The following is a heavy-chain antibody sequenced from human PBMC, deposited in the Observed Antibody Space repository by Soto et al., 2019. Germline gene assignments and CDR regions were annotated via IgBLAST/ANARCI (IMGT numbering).Heavy chain of an antibody. CDR2: IYHSGST. V-gene: IGHV4-30-2*01. CDR3: AISMTTETTYDY. CDR1: GGSLSSGGYS. J-gene: IGHJ4*02. Sequence: LSLTCTVSGGSLSSGGYSWTWIRQPPGKVLEWIGYIYHSGSTYYNPSLKSRVTISVDRSKNQFSLKLSSVTSADTAVYYGAISMTTETTYDYWGQGTLVTVSS. D-gene: IGHD4-17*01.